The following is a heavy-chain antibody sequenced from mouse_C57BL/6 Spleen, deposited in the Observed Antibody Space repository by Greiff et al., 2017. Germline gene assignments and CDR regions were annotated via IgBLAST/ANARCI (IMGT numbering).Heavy chain of an antibody. J-gene: IGHJ4*01. D-gene: IGHD2-4*01. Sequence: QVQLQQSGAELVRPGASVTLSCKASGYTFPDYDMPWVKQTPVHGLEWIGAIDPETGGTAYNQKFKGKDILTADKSSSTAYMELRSLTSEDSAVYYCTRWGDYDADDWGQGTSVTVSS. V-gene: IGHV1-15*01. CDR1: GYTFPDYD. CDR2: IDPETGGT. CDR3: TRWGDYDADD.